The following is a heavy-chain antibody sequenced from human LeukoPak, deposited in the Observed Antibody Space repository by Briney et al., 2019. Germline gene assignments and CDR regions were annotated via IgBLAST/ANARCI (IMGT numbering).Heavy chain of an antibody. J-gene: IGHJ3*02. CDR3: ARKDGDI. CDR2: IDASGST. V-gene: IGHV4-4*07. Sequence: KPSETLSLTCTVSGAYVSSYYWIWIRQPAGRGLEWIGRIDASGSTNYNPSLKSRVTMSVDSSKNQFSLKVSSVTAADTAVYYCARKDGDIWGQGTMVTVSS. CDR1: GAYVSSYY. D-gene: IGHD5-24*01.